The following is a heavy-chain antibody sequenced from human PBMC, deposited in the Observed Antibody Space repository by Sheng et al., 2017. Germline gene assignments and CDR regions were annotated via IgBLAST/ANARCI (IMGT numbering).Heavy chain of an antibody. D-gene: IGHD1-26*01. J-gene: IGHJ4*02. V-gene: IGHV4-30-4*07. CDR2: IYYSGST. Sequence: QVQLQESGPGLVKPSQTLSLTCAVSGGSISSGGYSWSWIRQPPRGRGLEWIGYIYYSGSTYYNPSLKSRVTISVDTSKNQFSLKLSSVTAADTAVYYCARGLIVGATSGLGYWGQGTLVTVSS. CDR1: GGSISSGGYS. CDR3: ARGLIVGATSGLGY.